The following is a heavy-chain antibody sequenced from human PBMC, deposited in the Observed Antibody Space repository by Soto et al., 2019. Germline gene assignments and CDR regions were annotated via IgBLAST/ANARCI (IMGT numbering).Heavy chain of an antibody. J-gene: IGHJ2*01. Sequence: PSETLSLTCAVSGGSISSGGYSWSWIRQPPGKGLEWIGYIYHSGSTYYNPSLKSRVTISVDRSKNQFSLKLSSVTAADTAVYYCARAKEEYYYGSGSYPPSLYWYFDLWGRGTLVTVSS. D-gene: IGHD3-10*01. CDR2: IYHSGST. CDR3: ARAKEEYYYGSGSYPPSLYWYFDL. CDR1: GGSISSGGYS. V-gene: IGHV4-30-2*01.